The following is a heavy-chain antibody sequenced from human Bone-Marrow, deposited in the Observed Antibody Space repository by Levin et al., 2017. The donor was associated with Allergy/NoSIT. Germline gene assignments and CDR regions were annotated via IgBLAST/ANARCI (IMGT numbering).Heavy chain of an antibody. CDR2: IYSVGDT. CDR1: GFSVNSHY. CDR3: ARDEDDRHAFDI. Sequence: HPGGSLRLSCTASGFSVNSHYMSWVRQAPGKGLEWVSVIYSVGDTYYADSVKGRFTVSRDNSKNTLFLQMNSLRAEDTAVYYCARDEDDRHAFDIWGQGTTVIVSS. V-gene: IGHV3-66*01. D-gene: IGHD3-22*01. J-gene: IGHJ3*02.